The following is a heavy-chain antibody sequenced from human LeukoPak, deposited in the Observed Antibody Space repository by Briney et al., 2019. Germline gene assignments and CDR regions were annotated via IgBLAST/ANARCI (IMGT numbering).Heavy chain of an antibody. Sequence: GASVKVSCKASGYTFTSYGISWVRQAPGQGLEWMGWISAYNGNTNYAQKLQGRVTMTTDTSTSTAYMELRSLRSDDTAVYYCARTIWNLISGWFDPWGQGTLVTVSS. CDR2: ISAYNGNT. J-gene: IGHJ5*02. D-gene: IGHD1-7*01. CDR1: GYTFTSYG. CDR3: ARTIWNLISGWFDP. V-gene: IGHV1-18*01.